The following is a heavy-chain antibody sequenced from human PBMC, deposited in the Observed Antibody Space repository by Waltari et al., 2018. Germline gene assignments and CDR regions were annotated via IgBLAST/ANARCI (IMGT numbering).Heavy chain of an antibody. Sequence: QVQLLESGGGVVQPGGSLRLSCAASGFTFSNYDMDWVRQVPGKGLEWVAFVRYDGGNSYNIDAVKGRFTVSRDNSKNTLYVQMNSLRPEDTAIYYCARGGMGYYYSDYWGQGTLVLVSS. V-gene: IGHV3-30*02. D-gene: IGHD1-1*01. J-gene: IGHJ4*02. CDR2: VRYDGGNS. CDR1: GFTFSNYD. CDR3: ARGGMGYYYSDY.